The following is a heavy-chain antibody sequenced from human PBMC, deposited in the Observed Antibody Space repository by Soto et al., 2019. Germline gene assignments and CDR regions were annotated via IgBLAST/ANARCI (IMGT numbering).Heavy chain of an antibody. D-gene: IGHD5-12*01. CDR3: ARGLGDIVATILGAFDI. V-gene: IGHV4-30-2*01. CDR2: IYHSGST. Sequence: QLQLQESGSGLVKPSQTLSLTCAVSGGSISSGGYSWSWIRQPPGKGLEWIGYIYHSGSTYYNPSIKSRVTISVDRSKNQFSLKLSSVTAADTAVYYCARGLGDIVATILGAFDIWGQGTMVTVSS. CDR1: GGSISSGGYS. J-gene: IGHJ3*02.